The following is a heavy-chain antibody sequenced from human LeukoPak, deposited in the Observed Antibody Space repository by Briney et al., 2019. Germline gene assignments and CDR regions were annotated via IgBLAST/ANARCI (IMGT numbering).Heavy chain of an antibody. J-gene: IGHJ4*02. V-gene: IGHV3-23*01. Sequence: GGSLRLSCAPSGFSLTNFCMRWVRHAPGKGLEWVSLIIGGSGHTFHADSVKGRFTISRDNDKNRLYLQMNSLRAEDTALYYCAKGAYDYIEMGYFDYWGQGTLVTVSS. CDR1: GFSLTNFC. CDR2: IIGGSGHT. D-gene: IGHD5-12*01. CDR3: AKGAYDYIEMGYFDY.